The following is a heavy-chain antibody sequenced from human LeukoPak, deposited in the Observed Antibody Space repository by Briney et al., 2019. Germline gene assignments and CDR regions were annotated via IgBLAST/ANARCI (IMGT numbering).Heavy chain of an antibody. CDR3: ARATVTTKKVDY. CDR1: GYTFTSYG. D-gene: IGHD4-17*01. Sequence: SSVKVSCKASGYTFTSYGISWVRQAPGQGLEWMGWISAYNGNTNYAQKLQGRVTMTTDTSTSTAYMELRSLRSDDTAVYYCARATVTTKKVDYWGQGTLVTVSS. V-gene: IGHV1-18*01. J-gene: IGHJ4*02. CDR2: ISAYNGNT.